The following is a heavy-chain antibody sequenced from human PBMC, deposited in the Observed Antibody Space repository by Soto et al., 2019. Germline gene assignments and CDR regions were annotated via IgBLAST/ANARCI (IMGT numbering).Heavy chain of an antibody. J-gene: IGHJ5*02. Sequence: SETLSLTCTVAGDSTSGNTYYWGWIRQPPGKGLEWIGTIYYSGSTYYNPSLKSRVAISVDTSKNQFSLILSSVTSADTAVYYCARDQLSSGLYVWFDPWGQGTLVTVSS. CDR3: ARDQLSSGLYVWFDP. D-gene: IGHD6-25*01. CDR2: IYYSGST. V-gene: IGHV4-39*07. CDR1: GDSTSGNTYY.